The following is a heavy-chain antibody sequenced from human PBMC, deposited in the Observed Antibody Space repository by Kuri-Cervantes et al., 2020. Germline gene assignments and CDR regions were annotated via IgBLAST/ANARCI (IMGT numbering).Heavy chain of an antibody. V-gene: IGHV4-30-4*01. J-gene: IGHJ3*02. CDR1: GGSISSGDYY. D-gene: IGHD3-16*01. CDR3: AKEDDYIWGSPDAFDI. Sequence: LRLSCTVSGGSISSGDYYWSWIRQPPGKGLEWIGYIYYSGSTYYNPSLKSRVTISVDRSKNQFSLKLSSVTAADTAVYYCAKEDDYIWGSPDAFDIWGQGTMVTVSS. CDR2: IYYSGST.